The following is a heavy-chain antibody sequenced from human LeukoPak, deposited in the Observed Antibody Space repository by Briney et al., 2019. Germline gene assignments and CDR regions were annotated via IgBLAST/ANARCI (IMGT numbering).Heavy chain of an antibody. D-gene: IGHD3-3*01. V-gene: IGHV3-23*01. J-gene: IGHJ4*02. CDR2: ISGSGGST. Sequence: GGSLRLSCAASGFTFSSYAMSWVRQAPGKGLEWVSAISGSGGSTYYADSVKGRFTISRDNSKNTLYLQMNSLRAEDTAVYDCAKEKTYYDFWSGYSPRYFDYWGQGTLVTVSS. CDR1: GFTFSSYA. CDR3: AKEKTYYDFWSGYSPRYFDY.